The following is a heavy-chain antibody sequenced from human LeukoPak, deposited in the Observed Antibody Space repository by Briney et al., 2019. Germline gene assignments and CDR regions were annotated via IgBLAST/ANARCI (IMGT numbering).Heavy chain of an antibody. Sequence: SQTLFLTCTVSGGSISSGDYYWSWIRQPPGKGLEWIGYIYYSGSTYYNPSLKSRVTISVDTSKNQFSLKLSSVTAADTAVYYCAREEFCSGGSCYGNWFDPWGQGTLVTVSS. J-gene: IGHJ5*02. CDR2: IYYSGST. CDR3: AREEFCSGGSCYGNWFDP. D-gene: IGHD2-15*01. CDR1: GGSISSGDYY. V-gene: IGHV4-30-4*01.